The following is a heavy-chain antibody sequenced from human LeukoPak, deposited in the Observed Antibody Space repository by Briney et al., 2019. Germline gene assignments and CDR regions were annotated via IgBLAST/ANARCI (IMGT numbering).Heavy chain of an antibody. J-gene: IGHJ4*02. V-gene: IGHV2-5*02. CDR3: ARLYRGYDSYYFDY. D-gene: IGHD5-12*01. Sequence: SGPTLVNPTQTLTLTCTFSGFSLSSSGAGVGWIRQPPGKALEWLALIYWDNDKRYSPSLKSRLTITKDTSKNQVVLTVTNMDPVDTATYHCARLYRGYDSYYFDYWGQGTLVTVSS. CDR2: IYWDNDK. CDR1: GFSLSSSGAG.